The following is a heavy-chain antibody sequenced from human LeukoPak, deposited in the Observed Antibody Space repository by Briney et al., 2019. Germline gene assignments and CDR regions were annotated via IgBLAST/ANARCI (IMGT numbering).Heavy chain of an antibody. CDR1: GDSVSNNTTA. V-gene: IGHV6-1*01. CDR2: TYYRSKWYN. J-gene: IGHJ4*02. D-gene: IGHD6-13*01. CDR3: ARGTAAAGFGY. Sequence: SQTLSLTCAISGDSVSNNTTAWNWTRQSPSRGLEWLGRTYYRSKWYNAYAVSVKSRITIIPDTSKNQFSLQLNSVTPEDTAVYYCARGTAAAGFGYWGQGTLVTVSS.